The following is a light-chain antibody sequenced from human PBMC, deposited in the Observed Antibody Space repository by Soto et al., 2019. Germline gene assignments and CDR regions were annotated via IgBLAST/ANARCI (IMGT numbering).Light chain of an antibody. CDR1: QSISSDY. V-gene: IGKV3-20*01. CDR3: QQYGNSLT. CDR2: GVS. J-gene: IGKJ4*01. Sequence: EIVLTQSPATLSLSPGERATLSCRASQSISSDYLVWYQQKPGQAPRLLIYGVSNRATGIPDRFSGSGSGTDSTLTISRLEPDDFAVYYCQQYGNSLTFGGGTKVDIK.